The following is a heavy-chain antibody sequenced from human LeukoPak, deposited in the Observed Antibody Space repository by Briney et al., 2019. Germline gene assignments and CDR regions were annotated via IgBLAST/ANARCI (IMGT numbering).Heavy chain of an antibody. J-gene: IGHJ4*02. CDR1: GFTFSGSA. D-gene: IGHD6-19*01. Sequence: SGGSLRLSCAASGFTFSGSAMHWVRQASGKGLEWVGRIRSKANSYATAYAASVKGRFTISRDDSKNTAYLQMNSLKTEDTAVYYCTRRSPYSSGWTDYWGQGTLVTVSS. V-gene: IGHV3-73*01. CDR2: IRSKANSYAT. CDR3: TRRSPYSSGWTDY.